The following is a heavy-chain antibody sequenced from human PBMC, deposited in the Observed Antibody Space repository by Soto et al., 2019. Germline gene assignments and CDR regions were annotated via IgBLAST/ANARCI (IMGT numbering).Heavy chain of an antibody. CDR3: AGFSWTERCCY. J-gene: IGHJ4*02. D-gene: IGHD1-1*01. Sequence: TLSLTCTVSGGSISSSRYYWGWIRQPPGKGLEWIGSIYYSGSTYYNPSLKSRVTISVDTSKNQFSLKLSSVTAADTAVYFFAGFSWTERCCYWGQETLVTLSS. V-gene: IGHV4-39*01. CDR1: GGSISSSRYY. CDR2: IYYSGST.